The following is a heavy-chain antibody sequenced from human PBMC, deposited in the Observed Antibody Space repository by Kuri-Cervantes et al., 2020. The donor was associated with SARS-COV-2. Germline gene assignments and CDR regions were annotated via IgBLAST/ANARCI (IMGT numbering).Heavy chain of an antibody. V-gene: IGHV4-34*01. Sequence: SETLSLTCAVYGGSFGGYYWGWIRQPPGKGLEWIGSIYYSGSTYYNPSLKSRVTISVDTSKNQFSLKLSSVTAADTALYFCARDTAVVAAAGNYSYYAMDVWGQGATVTVSS. CDR1: GGSFGGYY. D-gene: IGHD2-15*01. CDR3: ARDTAVVAAAGNYSYYAMDV. J-gene: IGHJ6*02. CDR2: IYYSGST.